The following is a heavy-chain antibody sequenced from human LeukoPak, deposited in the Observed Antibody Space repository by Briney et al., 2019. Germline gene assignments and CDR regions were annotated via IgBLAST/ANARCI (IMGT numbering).Heavy chain of an antibody. D-gene: IGHD6-13*01. CDR1: GFTFSIYG. V-gene: IGHV3-33*01. J-gene: IGHJ5*02. CDR3: ARERPGRIAAAGYNWFDP. Sequence: QPGGSLRLSCAASGFTFSIYGVHWVRQSPDKGRVGVTVIWYDGSNKYYGVCVKGRLTISRDNSENTVYVQRNSLRAEDTAVYYCARERPGRIAAAGYNWFDPWGQGTLVTVSS. CDR2: IWYDGSNK.